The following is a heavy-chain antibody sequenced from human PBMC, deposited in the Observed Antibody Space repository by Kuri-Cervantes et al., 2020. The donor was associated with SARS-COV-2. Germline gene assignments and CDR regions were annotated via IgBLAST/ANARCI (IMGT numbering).Heavy chain of an antibody. CDR2: IDWDDDK. V-gene: IGHV2-70*11. Sequence: SGPTLVKPTQSHTLTCRLSGFSLSTSGVGVGWIRPPPGKDLEWLARIDWDDDKYYSTSLKTRLTISKDTSKNQVVLTMTNMDPVDTATYYCARLHYGGNLGFDPWGQGTLVTVSS. D-gene: IGHD4-23*01. J-gene: IGHJ5*02. CDR1: GFSLSTSGVG. CDR3: ARLHYGGNLGFDP.